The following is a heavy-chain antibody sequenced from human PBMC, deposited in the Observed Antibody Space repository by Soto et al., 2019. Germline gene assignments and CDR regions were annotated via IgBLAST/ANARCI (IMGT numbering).Heavy chain of an antibody. CDR1: GFTFSSYG. V-gene: IGHV3-33*01. J-gene: IGHJ4*02. CDR3: ARDRYSSGWYDFDY. D-gene: IGHD6-19*01. Sequence: QVQLVESGGGVVQPGRSLRLSCAASGFTFSSYGMHWVRQAPGKGLEWVAVIWYDGSNKYYADSVKGRFTISRDNSKNTRYLQMNSLRAEDTAVYYCARDRYSSGWYDFDYWGQGTLVTVSS. CDR2: IWYDGSNK.